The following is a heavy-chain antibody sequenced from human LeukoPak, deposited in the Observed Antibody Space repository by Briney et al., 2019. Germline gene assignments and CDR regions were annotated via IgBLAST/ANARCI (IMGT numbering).Heavy chain of an antibody. D-gene: IGHD2-15*01. Sequence: PGGSLRLSCAASGFTFSSYWMHWVRQAPGKGLVWVSRINSDGSSTSYADSVKGRFTISRDNAKNTLYLQMSSLRAEDTAVYYCARGTLGYCSGGSCPTYYYYYYMDVWGKGTTVTVSS. CDR2: INSDGSST. J-gene: IGHJ6*03. CDR1: GFTFSSYW. CDR3: ARGTLGYCSGGSCPTYYYYYYMDV. V-gene: IGHV3-74*01.